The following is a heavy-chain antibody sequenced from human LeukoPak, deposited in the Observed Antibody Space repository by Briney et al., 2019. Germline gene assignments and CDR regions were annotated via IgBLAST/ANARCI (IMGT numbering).Heavy chain of an antibody. CDR2: ISSSGSAI. CDR1: GFTFSDYY. J-gene: IGHJ4*02. CDR3: AREDIVATFGY. Sequence: GGSLGLSXAASGFTFSDYYMSWIRQAPGKGLEWVSYISSSGSAIYYADSVKGRFTISRDNAKNSLYLQMNSLRAEDTAVYYCAREDIVATFGYWGQGTLVTVSS. D-gene: IGHD5-12*01. V-gene: IGHV3-11*04.